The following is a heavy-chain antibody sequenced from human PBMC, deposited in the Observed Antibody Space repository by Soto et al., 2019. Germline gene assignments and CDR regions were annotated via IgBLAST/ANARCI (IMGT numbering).Heavy chain of an antibody. D-gene: IGHD1-26*01. J-gene: IGHJ6*02. Sequence: GGSLRLSCAASGFTFSSYWMSWVRQAPGKGLEWVANIKQDGSEKYYVDSVKGRFTISRDNAKNSLYLQMNSLRAEDTAVYYCARGGRSGGYYYYYGMDVWGQGTTVTVSS. V-gene: IGHV3-7*01. CDR1: GFTFSSYW. CDR2: IKQDGSEK. CDR3: ARGGRSGGYYYYYGMDV.